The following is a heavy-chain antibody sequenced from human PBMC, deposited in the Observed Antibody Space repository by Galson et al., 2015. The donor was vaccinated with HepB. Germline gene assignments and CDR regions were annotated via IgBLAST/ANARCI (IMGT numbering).Heavy chain of an antibody. CDR1: GYTFTSYG. CDR3: ASNYDSSGYHPVDAFDI. J-gene: IGHJ3*02. CDR2: ISAYNGNT. V-gene: IGHV1-18*01. Sequence: SVKVSCKASGYTFTSYGISWVRQAPGQGLEWMGWISAYNGNTNYAQKLQGRVTMTTDTSTSTAYMELSSLRSEDTAVYYCASNYDSSGYHPVDAFDIWGQGTMVTVSS. D-gene: IGHD3-22*01.